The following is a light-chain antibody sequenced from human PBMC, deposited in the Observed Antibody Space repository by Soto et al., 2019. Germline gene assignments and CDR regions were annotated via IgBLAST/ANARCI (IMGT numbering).Light chain of an antibody. CDR3: KQYNSYSVT. J-gene: IGKJ1*01. V-gene: IGKV1-5*03. Sequence: DIQMTQSPSTLSASVGDRVTITCRASQSISSWLAWYQQKPGKAPKLLIYKASSLESGVPSRFSGSRSGTEFALTISSLQPNDFATYYCKQYNSYSVTFSQGTKVDIK. CDR2: KAS. CDR1: QSISSW.